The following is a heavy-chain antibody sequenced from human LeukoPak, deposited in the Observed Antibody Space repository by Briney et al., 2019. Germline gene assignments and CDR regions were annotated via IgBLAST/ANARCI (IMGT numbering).Heavy chain of an antibody. D-gene: IGHD2-2*02. CDR1: GGSFSSGSYY. Sequence: SETLSLTCTVSGGSFSSGSYYWSWIRQPPGKGLEWIGYIYYSGSTNYNPSLKSRVTISVDTSKNQFSLKLSSVTAADTAVYYCARGVDIVVVPAAIPFDYWGQGTLVTVSS. V-gene: IGHV4-61*01. CDR3: ARGVDIVVVPAAIPFDY. CDR2: IYYSGST. J-gene: IGHJ4*02.